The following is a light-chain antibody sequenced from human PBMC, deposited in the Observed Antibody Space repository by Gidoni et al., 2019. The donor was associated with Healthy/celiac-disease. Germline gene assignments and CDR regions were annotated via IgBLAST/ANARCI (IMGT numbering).Light chain of an antibody. CDR1: QSVSSN. J-gene: IGKJ1*01. CDR3: QKYNKWTIWT. CDR2: GAS. Sequence: EIVMTQSPATLSVSPGERATLSCRSSQSVSSNLAWYQQKPGQAPRLLIYGASTRATGIPARWSGSGGGREFTINISSMQSEDFAVYYCQKYNKWTIWTFGQGTKVEIK. V-gene: IGKV3-15*01.